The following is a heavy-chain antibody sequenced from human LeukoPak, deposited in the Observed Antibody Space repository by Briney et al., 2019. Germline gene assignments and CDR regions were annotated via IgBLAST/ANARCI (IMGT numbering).Heavy chain of an antibody. CDR3: AASTVRYSSSVDAFDI. J-gene: IGHJ3*02. D-gene: IGHD6-13*01. CDR1: GFTFSSYG. V-gene: IGHV3-30*02. Sequence: GGSLRLSCAASGFTFSSYGMHWVRQAPGKGLEWVEFIRYDGSNKYYGDSVKGRFTISRDNSKNTLYLQMNSLRAEDTAVYYCAASTVRYSSSVDAFDIWGQGTMVTVSS. CDR2: IRYDGSNK.